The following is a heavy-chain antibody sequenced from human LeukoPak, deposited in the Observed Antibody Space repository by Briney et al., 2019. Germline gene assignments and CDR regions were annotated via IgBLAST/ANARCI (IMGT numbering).Heavy chain of an antibody. CDR3: ARDGGYDFWSGYYRDY. D-gene: IGHD3-3*01. V-gene: IGHV3-23*01. J-gene: IGHJ4*02. CDR1: GFTFSSYA. Sequence: GGSLRLSCAASGFTFSSYAMSWVRQAPGKVLEWVSAITGSGGSTYYADSVKGRFTISRDNSKNTLYLQMNSLRAEDTAVYYCARDGGYDFWSGYYRDYWGQGTLVTVSS. CDR2: ITGSGGST.